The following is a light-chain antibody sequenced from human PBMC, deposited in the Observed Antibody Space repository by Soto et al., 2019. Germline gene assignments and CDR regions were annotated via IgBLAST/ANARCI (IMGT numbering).Light chain of an antibody. J-gene: IGLJ2*01. CDR1: SGHSSYA. CDR3: QTWGTGFQF. CDR2: LNNDGSH. V-gene: IGLV4-69*01. Sequence: QPVLTQSPSASASLGASVKLTCTLSSGHSSYAIAWHQKQPGKGPRYLMDLNNDGSHTKGDGIPDRFSGSSSGADRFLIISSVQSEDEADYYCQTWGTGFQFFGGGTKLTVL.